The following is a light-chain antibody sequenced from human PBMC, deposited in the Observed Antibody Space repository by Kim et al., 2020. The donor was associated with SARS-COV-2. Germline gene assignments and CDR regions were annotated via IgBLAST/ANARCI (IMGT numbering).Light chain of an antibody. CDR1: HSVTNNY. CDR3: QQYVTSLVT. Sequence: SPGERAPLSCRASHSVTNNYVAWYQHKPGQPPRFLIYAASRRATGIPDRFSGSGSGTDFTLTISRLESEDFAVYYCQQYVTSLVTFGGGTKVDIK. V-gene: IGKV3-20*01. J-gene: IGKJ4*01. CDR2: AAS.